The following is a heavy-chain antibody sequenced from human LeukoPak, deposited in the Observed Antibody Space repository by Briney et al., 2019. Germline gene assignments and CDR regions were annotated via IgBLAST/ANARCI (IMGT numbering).Heavy chain of an antibody. CDR2: IYYSGST. CDR1: GDSISIRDYY. V-gene: IGHV4-30-4*01. CDR3: GRSSGYYYDY. Sequence: SETLSLTCTVSGDSISIRDYYWSWIRQSPGKGLEWIGYIYYSGSTYYSPSLKSRITISLDTSKNQFSLHLTSVTAADTAVYYCGRSSGYYYDYWGQGTLVSVSS. D-gene: IGHD3-22*01. J-gene: IGHJ4*02.